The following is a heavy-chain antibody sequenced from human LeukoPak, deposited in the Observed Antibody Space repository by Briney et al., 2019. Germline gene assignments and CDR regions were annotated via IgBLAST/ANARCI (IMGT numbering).Heavy chain of an antibody. Sequence: GASVTVSCKASGYTFTSYDINWVRQATGQGLEWMGWMNPNSGNTGYAQKFQGRVTITRNTSISTAYMELSSLRSEDTAVYYCARGYGYCSSTSCYTGGYYYYYMDVWGKGTTVTVSS. CDR2: MNPNSGNT. V-gene: IGHV1-8*03. CDR1: GYTFTSYD. J-gene: IGHJ6*03. D-gene: IGHD2-2*02. CDR3: ARGYGYCSSTSCYTGGYYYYYMDV.